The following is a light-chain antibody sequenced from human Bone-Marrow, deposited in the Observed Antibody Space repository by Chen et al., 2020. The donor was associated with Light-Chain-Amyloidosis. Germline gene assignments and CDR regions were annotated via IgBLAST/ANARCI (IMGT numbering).Light chain of an antibody. CDR2: DDS. CDR3: QVWDRSSDRPV. J-gene: IGLJ3*02. CDR1: NIGSTS. V-gene: IGLV3-21*02. Sequence: SYVLTQPSSVSVAPGQTATIACGGNNIGSTSVHGYQQTPGQAPLLVVYDDSDRPSGIPERLSGSNSGNTATLTIIRVEAGDEADYYCQVWDRSSDRPVFGGGTKLTVL.